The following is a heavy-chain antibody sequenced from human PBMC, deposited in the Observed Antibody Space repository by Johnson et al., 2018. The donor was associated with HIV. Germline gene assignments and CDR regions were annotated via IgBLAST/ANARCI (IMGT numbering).Heavy chain of an antibody. CDR2: IYSGGST. CDR3: AKLGLLAVADDAFDI. V-gene: IGHV3-NL1*01. Sequence: QVQLVESGGGLVKPGGSLRLSCAASGFTFSSYGMHWVRQAPGKGLEWVSVIYSGGSTYYADSVKGRFTISRDNSKNTLYLQMNSLRAEDTAVYYCAKLGLLAVADDAFDIWGQGTMVTVSS. CDR1: GFTFSSYG. D-gene: IGHD6-19*01. J-gene: IGHJ3*02.